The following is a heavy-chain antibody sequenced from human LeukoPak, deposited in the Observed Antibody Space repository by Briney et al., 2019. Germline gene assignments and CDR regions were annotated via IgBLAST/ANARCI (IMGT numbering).Heavy chain of an antibody. D-gene: IGHD3-22*01. Sequence: SETLSLTCAVYGGSFSGYYWSWIRQPPGKGLEWIGEINHSGSTNYNPSLKSRVTISVDTSKNQFSLKLSSVTAADTAVYYCARAGDSSGYDDPFDYWGQGTPVTVSS. J-gene: IGHJ4*02. CDR2: INHSGST. CDR1: GGSFSGYY. V-gene: IGHV4-34*01. CDR3: ARAGDSSGYDDPFDY.